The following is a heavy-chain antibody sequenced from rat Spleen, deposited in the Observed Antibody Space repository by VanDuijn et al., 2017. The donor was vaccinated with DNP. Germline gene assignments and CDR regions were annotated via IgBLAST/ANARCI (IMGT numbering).Heavy chain of an antibody. J-gene: IGHJ2*01. Sequence: EVQLQESGPGLVKPSQPLSLTCSVTGYSITSGFRWTWIRKFPGNKLEWMGYINSEGSTDYNPSLKSRVAITRDTSKTQFFLQIKSVTNKDTSTYYCAIQLGVFDYWGQGVMVTVSS. CDR3: AIQLGVFDY. CDR2: INSEGST. V-gene: IGHV3-3*01. D-gene: IGHD5-1*01. CDR1: GYSITSGFR.